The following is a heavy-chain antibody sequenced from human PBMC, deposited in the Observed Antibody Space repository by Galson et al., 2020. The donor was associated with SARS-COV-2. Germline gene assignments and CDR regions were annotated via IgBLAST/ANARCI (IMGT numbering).Heavy chain of an antibody. J-gene: IGHJ6*02. CDR2: ISYDGSNK. Sequence: TGGSLRLFCAASGFTFSSYGMHWVRQAPGKGLEWVAVISYDGSNKYYADSVKGRFTISRDNSKNTLYLQMNSLRAEDTAVYYCATSDSERGNSYYYGMDVWGHGTTVTVSS. CDR1: GFTFSSYG. D-gene: IGHD2-21*01. CDR3: ATSDSERGNSYYYGMDV. V-gene: IGHV3-30*03.